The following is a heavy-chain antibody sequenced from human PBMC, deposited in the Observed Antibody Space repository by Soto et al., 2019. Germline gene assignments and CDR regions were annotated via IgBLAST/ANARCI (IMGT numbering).Heavy chain of an antibody. Sequence: GGSLRLSCAASGFTFSSYSMNWVRQAPGKGLEWVSSISSSSSYIYYADSVKGRFTISRDNAKNSLYLQMNSLRAEDTAVYYCARDGWGITGTSDAFDIWGQGTMVTVSS. CDR1: GFTFSSYS. CDR3: ARDGWGITGTSDAFDI. V-gene: IGHV3-21*01. D-gene: IGHD1-7*01. CDR2: ISSSSSYI. J-gene: IGHJ3*02.